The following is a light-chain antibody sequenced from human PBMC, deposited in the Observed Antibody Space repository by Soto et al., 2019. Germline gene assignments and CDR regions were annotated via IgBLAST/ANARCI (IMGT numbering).Light chain of an antibody. CDR2: SNN. V-gene: IGLV1-44*01. Sequence: QSVLTQPPSASGTPGQRVTISCSGSSSNIGSNTVNWYQQLPGTAPKLLIYSNNQRPSGVPDRFSGSKSGTSASLAISGPQSEDEADYYWATWDNSLNGLVFGGGTK. CDR3: ATWDNSLNGLV. J-gene: IGLJ2*01. CDR1: SSNIGSNT.